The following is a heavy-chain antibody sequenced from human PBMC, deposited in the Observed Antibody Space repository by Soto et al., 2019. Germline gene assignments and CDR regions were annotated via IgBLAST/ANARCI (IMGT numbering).Heavy chain of an antibody. V-gene: IGHV3-30-3*01. Sequence: GGSLRLSCAASGFTFSSYAMHWVRQAPGKGLEWVAVISYDGSNKYYADSVKGRFTISRDNSKNTLYLQMNSLRAEDTAVYYCARDGGIAVAGYYYYYYGMDVWGQGTTVTVSS. CDR2: ISYDGSNK. CDR3: ARDGGIAVAGYYYYYYGMDV. CDR1: GFTFSSYA. D-gene: IGHD6-19*01. J-gene: IGHJ6*02.